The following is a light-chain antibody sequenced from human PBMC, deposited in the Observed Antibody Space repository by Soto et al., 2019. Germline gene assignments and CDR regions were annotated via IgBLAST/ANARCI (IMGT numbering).Light chain of an antibody. J-gene: IGKJ4*01. CDR3: QQRSAWPLT. Sequence: EIVLTQSPATLSLSPGERATLSCRASHYVGISLAWYQQKPGQAPRLLIWDVSNRATGIPARFSGSGSGTDFTLTITSLEPEDSAVDYCQQRSAWPLTFGGGTRVEIK. CDR1: HYVGIS. V-gene: IGKV3-11*01. CDR2: DVS.